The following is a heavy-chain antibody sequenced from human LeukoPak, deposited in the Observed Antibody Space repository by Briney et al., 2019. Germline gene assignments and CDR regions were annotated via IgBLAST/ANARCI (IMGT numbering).Heavy chain of an antibody. Sequence: GGSLRLSCAASGFTLSNYWMHWVRQAPGKGLEWMAFKGRFTISRDNSKNTLYLQMNSLRAEDTAVYYCARILDGAWGELGYWGQGTLVTVSS. D-gene: IGHD1-26*01. CDR1: GFTLSNYW. J-gene: IGHJ4*02. CDR3: ARILDGAWGELGY. V-gene: IGHV3-30*03.